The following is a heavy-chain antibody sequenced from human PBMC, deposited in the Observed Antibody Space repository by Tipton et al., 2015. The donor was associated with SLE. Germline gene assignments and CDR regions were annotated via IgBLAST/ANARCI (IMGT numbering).Heavy chain of an antibody. CDR3: ASSRGWVVASLHP. CDR1: GGSFSGYY. Sequence: TLSLTCAIYGGSFSGYYWGWVRQTPGRGLEWIGEINQGGSTNQNPSLKSRLTISVDTSKNQFSLRLTSVTAADTAVYYCASSRGWVVASLHPWGQGTLVTVSS. V-gene: IGHV4-34*01. D-gene: IGHD2-15*01. J-gene: IGHJ5*02. CDR2: INQGGST.